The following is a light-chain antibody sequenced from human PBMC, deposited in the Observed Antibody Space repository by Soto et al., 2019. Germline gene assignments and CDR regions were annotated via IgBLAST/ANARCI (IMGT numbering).Light chain of an antibody. CDR3: QVWDSSSDQSV. CDR1: NIGSKT. V-gene: IGLV3-21*04. Sequence: SYELTQAPSVSVAPGKTARITCGGNNIGSKTVHWHQQKPGQAPVLVIYYDRDRPSGIPERFSGSNAGNTATLTISRVEAGDEADYYCQVWDSSSDQSVFGGGTKLTVL. CDR2: YDR. J-gene: IGLJ2*01.